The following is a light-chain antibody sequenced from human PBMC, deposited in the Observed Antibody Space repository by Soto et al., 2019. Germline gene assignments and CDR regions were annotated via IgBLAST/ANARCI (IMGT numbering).Light chain of an antibody. J-gene: IGKJ2*01. V-gene: IGKV1-39*01. CDR1: QSISSY. CDR3: QQSYSTPRT. CDR2: AAS. Sequence: DIQMTQSPSSLSASVGDRVTITCRASQSISSYLNWYQQKPGKAPKLLIYAASSLQSGVPSRFSGSGSGTDFTLTISILQPEDFETYYCQQSYSTPRTFGQGTKLAIK.